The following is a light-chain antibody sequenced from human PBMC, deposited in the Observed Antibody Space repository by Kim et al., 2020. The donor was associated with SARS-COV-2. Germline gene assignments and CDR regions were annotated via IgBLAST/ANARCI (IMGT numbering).Light chain of an antibody. V-gene: IGKV1-27*01. CDR1: QTISNF. CDR2: SAS. Sequence: DFQMTQSPSSLSASVGDRVTITCRASQTISNFLAWFQQKPGMVPKLLIYSASTLHSGVPSRFSGSGSGTHFTLTISSLQPEDVATYYCQRYNSFPQAFGQGTKVDIK. CDR3: QRYNSFPQA. J-gene: IGKJ1*01.